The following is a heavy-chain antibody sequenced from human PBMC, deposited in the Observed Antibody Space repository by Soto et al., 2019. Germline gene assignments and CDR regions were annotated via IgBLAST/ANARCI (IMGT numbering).Heavy chain of an antibody. D-gene: IGHD3-3*01. CDR3: AREIERLFGY. J-gene: IGHJ4*02. CDR1: GFTFSSYA. CDR2: ISYDGSNK. Sequence: QVQMVESGGGVVQPGRSLRLSCAASGFTFSSYAMHWVRQAPGKGLEWVAVISYDGSNKYYADSVKGRFTISRDNSKNTLYLQMNSLRAEDTTVYCCAREIERLFGYWGQGTLVTVSS. V-gene: IGHV3-30-3*01.